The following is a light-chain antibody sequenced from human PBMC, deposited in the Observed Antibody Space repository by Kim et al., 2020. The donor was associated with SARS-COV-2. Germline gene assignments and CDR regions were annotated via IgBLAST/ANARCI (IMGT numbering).Light chain of an antibody. CDR2: GRN. J-gene: IGLJ2*01. Sequence: SSELTQDPAVSVALGQTVRITCQGDSLRSYYATWYQQKPRQAPLLVIFGRNNRPSGILDRFSGSTSGNTASLTISGAQAEDEADFYCQSRDSGGNVVFGGGTQLTVL. CDR3: QSRDSGGNVV. CDR1: SLRSYY. V-gene: IGLV3-19*01.